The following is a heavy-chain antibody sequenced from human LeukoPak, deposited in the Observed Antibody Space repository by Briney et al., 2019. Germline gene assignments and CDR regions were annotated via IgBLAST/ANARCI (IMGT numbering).Heavy chain of an antibody. Sequence: ASVKVSCMPSRYTFTAYYMHWVRQAPGQGLEWMGWINPNNGGTNYAQTFQGRVTMTRDTSISTAYMELSRLRSDDAAVYYCARDYSGSGSVDYWGQGTLVTVSS. D-gene: IGHD3-10*01. CDR2: INPNNGGT. CDR1: RYTFTAYY. V-gene: IGHV1-2*02. CDR3: ARDYSGSGSVDY. J-gene: IGHJ4*02.